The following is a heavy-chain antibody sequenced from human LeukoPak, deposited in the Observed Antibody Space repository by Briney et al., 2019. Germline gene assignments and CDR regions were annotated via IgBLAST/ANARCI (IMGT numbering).Heavy chain of an antibody. V-gene: IGHV3-30*18. CDR3: AKEGSQYASSWFDH. Sequence: GGSLRHSRSVSGFPFSSLCNQWVRQAPGLGPELVSVISHDGTVTHYADSVKGRFTISRDSSTNRLYLQMDSLRTEDTAVYYCAKEGSQYASSWFDHWGQGTLVTVSS. D-gene: IGHD2-2*01. CDR1: GFPFSSLC. CDR2: ISHDGTVT. J-gene: IGHJ5*02.